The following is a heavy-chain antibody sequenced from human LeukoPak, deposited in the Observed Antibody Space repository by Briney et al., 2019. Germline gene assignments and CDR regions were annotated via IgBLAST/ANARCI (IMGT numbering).Heavy chain of an antibody. CDR2: ISGYNGKT. Sequence: ASVKVSCKASGYTVSHYGISWVRQAPGQGLQWMGWISGYNGKTNYAQQFQGRVTMIIDSSTTTAYMELRSLRSDDTAVYYCARWSGGSDWRYHYGMDVWGQGTTVSVSS. D-gene: IGHD6-19*01. J-gene: IGHJ6*02. CDR1: GYTVSHYG. V-gene: IGHV1-18*01. CDR3: ARWSGGSDWRYHYGMDV.